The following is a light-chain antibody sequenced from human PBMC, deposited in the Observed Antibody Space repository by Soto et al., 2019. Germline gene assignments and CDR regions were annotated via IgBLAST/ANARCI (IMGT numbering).Light chain of an antibody. J-gene: IGKJ4*01. CDR3: QQLNSYPLT. CDR2: AAS. V-gene: IGKV1-39*01. CDR1: QSIGRY. Sequence: DIQMTQSPSSLPASVGDGVTITGRASQSIGRYLNWYQQRPGKAPKFMIYAASSLQSGVPSRFSGSGLGTDFTLTISSLQPEDFETYYCQQLNSYPLTFGGGTKVDIK.